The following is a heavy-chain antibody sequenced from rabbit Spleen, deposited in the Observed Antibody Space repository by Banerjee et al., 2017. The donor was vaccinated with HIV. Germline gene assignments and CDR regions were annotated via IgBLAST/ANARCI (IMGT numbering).Heavy chain of an antibody. CDR2: INIGTIIT. V-gene: IGHV1S40*01. D-gene: IGHD2-1*01. CDR3: ASDIDGDGTFSL. Sequence: QQLVESGGGLVKPGASLTLTCKASGFSFSSGYDMCWVRQAPGKGLEWIGCINIGTIITYYASWVNGRFTISKTSSTTVTLQMTSLTAADTATYFCASDIDGDGTFSLWGPGTLVTVS. J-gene: IGHJ4*01. CDR1: GFSFSSGYD.